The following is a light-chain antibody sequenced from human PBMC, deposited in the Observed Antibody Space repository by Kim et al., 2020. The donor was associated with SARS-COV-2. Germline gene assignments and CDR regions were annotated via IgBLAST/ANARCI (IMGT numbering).Light chain of an antibody. J-gene: IGLJ3*02. CDR1: SGSIASNY. Sequence: NFMLTQSHSVSESPGKTVTISCTRSSGSIASNYVQGYQQRPGSAPTTVIYEDNQRPSGVPDRFSGSIDSSSNSASLTISGLKTEDEADYYCQSYDSSNPWVFGGGTQLTVL. CDR2: EDN. CDR3: QSYDSSNPWV. V-gene: IGLV6-57*03.